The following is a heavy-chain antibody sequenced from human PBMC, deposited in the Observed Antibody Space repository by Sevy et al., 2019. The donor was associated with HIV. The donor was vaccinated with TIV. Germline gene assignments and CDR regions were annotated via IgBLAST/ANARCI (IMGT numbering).Heavy chain of an antibody. CDR1: GFTISSNY. CDR3: GRGEQWLSFDY. Sequence: GGSLRLSCAASGFTISSNYLSWVRQVPGKGLEWVSVIYGNHSTYYADFVKGRFTISRDNSKNTLYRQMNGLRAEDTAIYYCGRGEQWLSFDYWGQGTLVTVSS. CDR2: IYGNHST. J-gene: IGHJ4*02. V-gene: IGHV3-53*01. D-gene: IGHD6-19*01.